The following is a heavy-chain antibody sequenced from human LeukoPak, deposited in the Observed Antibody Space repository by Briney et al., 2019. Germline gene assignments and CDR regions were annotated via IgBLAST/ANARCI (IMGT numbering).Heavy chain of an antibody. D-gene: IGHD5-12*01. V-gene: IGHV1-58*01. CDR2: IVVGSGNT. J-gene: IGHJ4*02. CDR1: GFTFSSAA. Sequence: SVKVSCKASGFTFSSAAVQCVRQARGQRLERIGWIVVGSGNTNYAQKFQERVIIIRDMSTRTVYMELSSLTFEDTAVYYCAAGYSGYEYPNCWGQGTLVTVSS. CDR3: AAGYSGYEYPNC.